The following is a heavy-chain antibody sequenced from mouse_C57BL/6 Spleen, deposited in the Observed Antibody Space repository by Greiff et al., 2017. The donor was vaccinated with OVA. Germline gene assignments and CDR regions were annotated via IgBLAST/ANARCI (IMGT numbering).Heavy chain of an antibody. V-gene: IGHV1-76*01. CDR2: IYPGSGNT. J-gene: IGHJ3*01. CDR1: GYTFTDYY. CDR3: ARGVGSFAY. Sequence: VQLQQSGAELVRPGASVKLSCKASGYTFTDYYINWVKQRPGQGLEWIARIYPGSGNTYYNEKFTGKATLTAEKSSSTAYMQLSSLTSEDSAVYFCARGVGSFAYWGQGTLVTVSA. D-gene: IGHD4-1*01.